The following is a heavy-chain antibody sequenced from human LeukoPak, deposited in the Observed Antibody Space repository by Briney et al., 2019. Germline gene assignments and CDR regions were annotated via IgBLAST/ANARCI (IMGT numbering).Heavy chain of an antibody. V-gene: IGHV1-58*01. J-gene: IGHJ4*02. D-gene: IGHD5-18*01. CDR1: GFTFTSSA. Sequence: SVKVSCTASGFTFTSSAVQWVRQARGQRLEWIGWIVVGSGNTNYAQKFQERVTITRDMSTSTAYMELSSLRSEDTAVYYCARDSSAMVAIDYWGQGTLVTVSS. CDR3: ARDSSAMVAIDY. CDR2: IVVGSGNT.